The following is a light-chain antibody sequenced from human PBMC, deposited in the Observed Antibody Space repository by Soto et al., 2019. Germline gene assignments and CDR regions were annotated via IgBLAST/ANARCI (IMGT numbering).Light chain of an antibody. J-gene: IGLJ2*01. V-gene: IGLV9-49*01. CDR2: VGNGGIVG. CDR1: SGYSNYK. Sequence: QSVLTQPPSASASLGASVTLTCTLSSGYSNYKVDWYQQRPGQGPRLVMRVGNGGIVGSKGDGIPDRFSGLGSGLNRYLTIKNIQAEDEGDYHCGAYHGSGSNFVVFGGGTKLTVL. CDR3: GAYHGSGSNFVV.